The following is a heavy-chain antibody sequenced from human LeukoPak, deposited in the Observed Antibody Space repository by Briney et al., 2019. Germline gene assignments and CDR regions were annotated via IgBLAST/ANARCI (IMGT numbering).Heavy chain of an antibody. D-gene: IGHD6-19*01. CDR3: ASAVAGAIDY. CDR1: GYTFTDYY. CDR2: FDPEDGKT. V-gene: IGHV1-69-2*01. J-gene: IGHJ4*02. Sequence: ATVKISCKTSGYTFTDYYIHWVQQAPGKGQEWMGRFDPEDGKTSFAGKLKGRVTINADTSADTAYMELRKLTSGDTPIYYCASAVAGAIDYWGQGTLVPVSS.